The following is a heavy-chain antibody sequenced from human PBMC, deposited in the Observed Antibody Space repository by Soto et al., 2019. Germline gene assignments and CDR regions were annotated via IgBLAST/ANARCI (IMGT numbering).Heavy chain of an antibody. Sequence: PGGSLRLSCAASGFTFDDYAMHWVRQAPGKGLEWVSGISWNSGSIGYADSVKGRFTISRDNAKNSLHLQMNSLRAEDTALYYCAKVAATYYYYYYMDVWGKGTTVTVSS. D-gene: IGHD2-15*01. V-gene: IGHV3-9*01. J-gene: IGHJ6*03. CDR3: AKVAATYYYYYYMDV. CDR1: GFTFDDYA. CDR2: ISWNSGSI.